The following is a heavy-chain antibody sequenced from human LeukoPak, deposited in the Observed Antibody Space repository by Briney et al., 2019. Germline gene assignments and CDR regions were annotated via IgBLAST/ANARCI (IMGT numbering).Heavy chain of an antibody. Sequence: GESLKISCKGSGYNFTTYWIGWVRQMPGKGLEWVSYISSSSSTIYYADSVKGRFTISRDNAKNSLYLQMNSLRADDTAVYYCARDFHRYCYDCGDYYTTFDIWGQGTMVTVSS. J-gene: IGHJ3*02. D-gene: IGHD3-22*01. CDR3: ARDFHRYCYDCGDYYTTFDI. V-gene: IGHV3-48*01. CDR1: GYNFTTYW. CDR2: ISSSSSTI.